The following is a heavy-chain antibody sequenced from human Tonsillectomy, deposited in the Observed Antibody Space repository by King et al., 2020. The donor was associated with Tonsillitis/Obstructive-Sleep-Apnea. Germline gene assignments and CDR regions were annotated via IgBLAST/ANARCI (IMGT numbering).Heavy chain of an antibody. CDR1: DGSFSDYY. CDR3: ARRRLVCSGGRCYAGSIDY. Sequence: VQLQQWGAGLLKPSETLSLTCAVYDGSFSDYYWSWFRQPPGKGLEWIGEINHSGSTNYNPSLKSRGTISVYTSKNQFSLKLTSVTAADTSVYYRARRRLVCSGGRCYAGSIDYWGRGTLVTVSS. CDR2: INHSGST. J-gene: IGHJ4*02. V-gene: IGHV4-34*01. D-gene: IGHD2-15*01.